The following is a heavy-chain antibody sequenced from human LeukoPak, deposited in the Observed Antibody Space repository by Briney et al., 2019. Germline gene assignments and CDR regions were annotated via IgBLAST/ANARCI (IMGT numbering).Heavy chain of an antibody. Sequence: GGSLRLSCAASGFTFSSYWMHWVRQAPGKGLLWVARINTDGKATTYADSVKGRFTISRDNAKNTLYLQMNSLRAEDTAVYYCASESYYYDSSGYAAALDIWGQGTMVTVSS. J-gene: IGHJ3*02. CDR1: GFTFSSYW. CDR2: INTDGKAT. D-gene: IGHD3-22*01. CDR3: ASESYYYDSSGYAAALDI. V-gene: IGHV3-74*01.